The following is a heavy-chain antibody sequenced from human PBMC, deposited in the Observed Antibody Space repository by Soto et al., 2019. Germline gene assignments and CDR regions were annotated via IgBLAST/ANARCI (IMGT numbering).Heavy chain of an antibody. V-gene: IGHV3-30*18. CDR1: GFTFISDG. D-gene: IGHD3-10*01. CDR2: ISYAGSNK. J-gene: IGHJ6*02. Sequence: QVQLAESGGGVVQPGRSLRLSCAASGFTFISDGLHWVRQAPRQEPEWMAVISYAGSNKYYADSVKGRFTIYRDNSKNTLYRQMNSLRAEDTAVYYCEKVRHVGRVIYYYGMDVWGQGTTVTVSS. CDR3: EKVRHVGRVIYYYGMDV.